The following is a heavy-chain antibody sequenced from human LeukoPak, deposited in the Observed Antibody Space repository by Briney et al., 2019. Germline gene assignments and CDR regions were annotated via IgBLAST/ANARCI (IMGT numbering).Heavy chain of an antibody. Sequence: ASVKVSCKASGYTFSSYGISWVRQAPGQGLEWTGWISANSGYTNYAQNLQGRLTMTTDTSTSTAYMELRSLRSDDTAMYYCTRDPAHEEVRGIFIPYFDSWGQGTLVTVSS. CDR1: GYTFSSYG. CDR2: ISANSGYT. CDR3: TRDPAHEEVRGIFIPYFDS. V-gene: IGHV1-18*01. J-gene: IGHJ4*02. D-gene: IGHD3-10*01.